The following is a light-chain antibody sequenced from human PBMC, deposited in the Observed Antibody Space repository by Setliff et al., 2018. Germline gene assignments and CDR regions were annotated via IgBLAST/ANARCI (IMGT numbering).Light chain of an antibody. CDR1: SSDIGNNKY. CDR3: TSYTGSVYV. Sequence: QSVLTQAASVSGSPGQSITISCTGSSSDIGNNKYVSWYQQHPGKAPQLMIYEVDNRPSGVSHRFSGSKSGNTASLTISGLQVEDEADYYCTSYTGSVYVFGGGTKVTVL. V-gene: IGLV2-14*03. CDR2: EVD. J-gene: IGLJ1*01.